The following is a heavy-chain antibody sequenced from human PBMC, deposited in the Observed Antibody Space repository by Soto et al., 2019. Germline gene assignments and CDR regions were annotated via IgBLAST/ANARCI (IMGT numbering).Heavy chain of an antibody. V-gene: IGHV2-5*02. Sequence: SGPTLVNPTQTLTLTCTFSGFSLSTTGVGVGWIRQSPGKALECLAFIYWDDDKRYSPSLRSRLTITKDTSKNQVVLTMTNMDPVDTAAYYCIQSRCGGDCLQSYASYYYYGMDVWGQGTTVTVSS. J-gene: IGHJ6*02. CDR1: GFSLSTTGVG. CDR3: IQSRCGGDCLQSYASYYYYGMDV. D-gene: IGHD2-21*02. CDR2: IYWDDDK.